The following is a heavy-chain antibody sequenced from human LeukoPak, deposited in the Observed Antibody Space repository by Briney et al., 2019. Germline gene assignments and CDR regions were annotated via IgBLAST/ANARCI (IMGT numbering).Heavy chain of an antibody. CDR1: GYTFTSYY. J-gene: IGHJ4*02. D-gene: IGHD3-10*01. CDR3: AADYGSGSLDY. V-gene: IGHV1-46*01. CDR2: INPSGGST. Sequence: GASVKVSCKASGYTFTSYYMHWVRQAPGQGLEWMGIINPSGGSTSYAQKFQGRVTITRDMSTSTAYMELSSLRSEDTAVYYCAADYGSGSLDYWGQGTLVTVSS.